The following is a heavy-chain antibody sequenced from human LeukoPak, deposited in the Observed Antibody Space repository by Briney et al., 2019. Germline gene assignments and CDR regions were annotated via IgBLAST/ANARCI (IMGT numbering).Heavy chain of an antibody. D-gene: IGHD6-19*01. Sequence: PGRSLRLSCAASGFPFGSYGMYWVRQAPGKGLEWVAVIWHDGSADFYADSVKGRFTISRDNSRDTFYLQMNSLRAEDTAVYFCAKDYRGRWSGYIDFWGQGTLVTVSS. J-gene: IGHJ4*02. V-gene: IGHV3-33*06. CDR2: IWHDGSAD. CDR3: AKDYRGRWSGYIDF. CDR1: GFPFGSYG.